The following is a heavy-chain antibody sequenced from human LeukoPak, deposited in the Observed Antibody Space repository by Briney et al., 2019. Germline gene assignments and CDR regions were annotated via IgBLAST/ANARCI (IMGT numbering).Heavy chain of an antibody. CDR3: ARDRQIAY. CDR2: IKQDGSEK. Sequence: GGSLRLSCAASGFTFSNYWLTWVRQAPRQGLEWVANIKQDGSEKHYVDSVKGRFTISRDNAKNSLYLQMNSLRAEDTAVYYCARDRQIAYWGQGTPVTVSS. J-gene: IGHJ4*02. V-gene: IGHV3-7*01. CDR1: GFTFSNYW.